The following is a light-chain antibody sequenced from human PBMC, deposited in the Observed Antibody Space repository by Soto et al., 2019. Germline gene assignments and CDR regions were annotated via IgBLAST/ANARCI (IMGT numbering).Light chain of an antibody. Sequence: EIVLTQSPATLSLSPGERATLSCRASQSVSSYLAWYQQKPGQAPRLLIYDASNRATGIPARFSGSGSGTDFTLTISGLEPEDLAVYDCQQRSNWPRWTFGQGTKVEIK. V-gene: IGKV3-11*01. CDR3: QQRSNWPRWT. J-gene: IGKJ1*01. CDR1: QSVSSY. CDR2: DAS.